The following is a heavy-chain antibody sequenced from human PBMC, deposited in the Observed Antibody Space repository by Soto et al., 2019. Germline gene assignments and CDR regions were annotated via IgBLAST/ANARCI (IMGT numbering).Heavy chain of an antibody. J-gene: IGHJ4*02. CDR1: GGSISIYY. CDR3: ASTKELPAATGWFDY. V-gene: IGHV4-59*01. CDR2: IYYSGST. Sequence: SETLSLTCTVSGGSISIYYWSWIRQPPGKGLEWIGYIYYSGSTNYNLSLKSRVTISVDTSKNQFSLKLSSVTAADTAVYYCASTKELPAATGWFDYWGQGTLVTAPQ. D-gene: IGHD2-2*01.